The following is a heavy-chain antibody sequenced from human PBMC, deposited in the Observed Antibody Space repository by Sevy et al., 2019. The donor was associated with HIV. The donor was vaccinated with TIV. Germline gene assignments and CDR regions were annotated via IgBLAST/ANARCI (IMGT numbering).Heavy chain of an antibody. D-gene: IGHD3-16*01. V-gene: IGHV3-53*01. CDR3: VRSLGGPLNQ. J-gene: IGHJ4*02. Sequence: GGSLRLSCAASGFNISIDFMSWVRQAPGKGLECLSVIYKNSQAYYMDSVMGRFTISRDNSRNRLYLHMTSLRVEDTVKYYCVRSLGGPLNQWGQGTLVTVSS. CDR1: GFNISIDF. CDR2: IYKNSQA.